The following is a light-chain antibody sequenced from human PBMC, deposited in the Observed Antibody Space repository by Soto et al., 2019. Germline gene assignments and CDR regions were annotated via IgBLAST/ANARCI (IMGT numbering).Light chain of an antibody. V-gene: IGLV2-14*01. CDR3: SSYTTSNTRQIV. CDR1: SSDVGGYNY. J-gene: IGLJ1*01. CDR2: DVS. Sequence: QPALTQPASGSGSHGQSITITCTGTSSDVGGYNYVSWYQQHPGKAPKFMIYDVSNRPSGVSNRFSGSKSGNTASLTISGLQAEDEADYSCSSYTTSNTRQIVFGTGTKVTVL.